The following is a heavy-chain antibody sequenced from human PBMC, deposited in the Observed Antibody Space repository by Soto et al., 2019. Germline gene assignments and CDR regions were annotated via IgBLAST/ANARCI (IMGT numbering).Heavy chain of an antibody. V-gene: IGHV4-59*01. Sequence: SETLSLTCNVSGGSISTYYWSWIRQPPGKGLEWIGYIYYSGSTNYNPSLKSRVTISVDTSKNQFSLKLSSVTAADTAVYYCARGGRAAYYYMGVWGTGTTVTVSS. J-gene: IGHJ6*03. CDR2: IYYSGST. CDR1: GGSISTYY. CDR3: ARGGRAAYYYMGV.